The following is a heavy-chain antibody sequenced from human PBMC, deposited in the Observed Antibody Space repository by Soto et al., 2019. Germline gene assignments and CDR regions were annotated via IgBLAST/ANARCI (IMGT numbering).Heavy chain of an antibody. Sequence: MSWVRQAPGKGLEWVANIKEDGSEKYYVESVKGRFTISRDNAKNSLYLQVNSLRDEDTAVYYCARPRFRGMDVWGQGTTVTVSS. V-gene: IGHV3-7*03. J-gene: IGHJ6*02. CDR2: IKEDGSEK. D-gene: IGHD3-10*01. CDR3: ARPRFRGMDV.